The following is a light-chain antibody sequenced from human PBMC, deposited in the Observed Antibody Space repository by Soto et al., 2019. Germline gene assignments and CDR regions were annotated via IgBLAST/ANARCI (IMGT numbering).Light chain of an antibody. J-gene: IGLJ2*01. CDR2: DVS. V-gene: IGLV2-14*01. Sequence: QSVLTQPASVSESPGQSITISCTGTSSDVGGYNYVSWYQQHPGKAPKLMIYDVSNRPSGVSNRFSGSKSGNTASLTISGLQAEDEADYYCSSYTTSGSLVFGGGTKLTVL. CDR3: SSYTTSGSLV. CDR1: SSDVGGYNY.